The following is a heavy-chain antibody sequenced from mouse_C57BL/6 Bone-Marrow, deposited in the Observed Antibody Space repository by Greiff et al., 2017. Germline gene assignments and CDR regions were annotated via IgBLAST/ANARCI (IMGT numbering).Heavy chain of an antibody. J-gene: IGHJ1*03. CDR1: GYTFTSYW. CDR2: IDPSDSET. CDR3: ARYDGYYDWYFDV. V-gene: IGHV1-52*01. Sequence: QVQLKQSGADLVRPGSSVKLSCTASGYTFTSYWMHWVKQRPIQGLEWIGNIDPSDSETHYNQKFKDKATLTVDKSYSTDYMQLSSLTSEDSAVYYCARYDGYYDWYFDVWGTGTTVTVSS. D-gene: IGHD2-3*01.